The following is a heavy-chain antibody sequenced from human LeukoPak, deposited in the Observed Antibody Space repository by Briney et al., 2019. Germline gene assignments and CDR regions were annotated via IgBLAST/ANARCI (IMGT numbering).Heavy chain of an antibody. V-gene: IGHV4-39*01. D-gene: IGHD2-2*01. CDR1: GGSISIISSSTYY. CDR3: ALGNIVVVPAGGYYFDY. CDR2: IYYSGST. J-gene: IGHJ4*02. Sequence: SETLSLTCTVSGGSISIISSSTYYWGWIRQPPGKGLEWIGSIYYSGSTYYNPSLKSRVTISVDTSKNQFSLKLSSVTAADTAVYYCALGNIVVVPAGGYYFDYWGQGTLVTVSS.